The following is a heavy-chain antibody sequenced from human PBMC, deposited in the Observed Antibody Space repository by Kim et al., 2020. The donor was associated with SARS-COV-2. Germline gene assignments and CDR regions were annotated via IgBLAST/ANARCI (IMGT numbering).Heavy chain of an antibody. D-gene: IGHD4-17*01. Sequence: GGSLRLSCAASGFTFSSYSMNWVRQAPGKGLEWVSSISSSSSYIYYADSVKGRFTISRDNAKNSLYLQMNSLRAEDTAVYYCARDKATVTKKRPGYGMDVWGQGTTVTVSS. CDR1: GFTFSSYS. CDR3: ARDKATVTKKRPGYGMDV. V-gene: IGHV3-21*01. J-gene: IGHJ6*02. CDR2: ISSSSSYI.